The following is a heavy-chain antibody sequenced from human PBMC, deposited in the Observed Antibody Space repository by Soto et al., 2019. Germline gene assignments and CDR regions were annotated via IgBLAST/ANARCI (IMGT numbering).Heavy chain of an antibody. CDR1: GGSISSSSYY. CDR3: GTQVVAGSYYYYGMDV. J-gene: IGHJ6*02. V-gene: IGHV4-39*01. Sequence: QLQLQESGPGLVKPSETLSLTCTVSGGSISSSSYYCGWIRQPQGKGLEWIGSIYYSGSTYYNPSLKSRVTISVDTSKNHFSLKLSSVTAADTAVYYCGTQVVAGSYYYYGMDVWGQGTTVTVSS. CDR2: IYYSGST. D-gene: IGHD6-19*01.